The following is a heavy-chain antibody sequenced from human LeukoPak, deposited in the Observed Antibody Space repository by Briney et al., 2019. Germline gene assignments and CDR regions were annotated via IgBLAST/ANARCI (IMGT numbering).Heavy chain of an antibody. CDR2: INPNSGGT. J-gene: IGHJ4*02. V-gene: IGHV1-2*02. CDR1: GYTFTGHY. Sequence: ASVKVSCKASGYTFTGHYMHWVRQAPGQGLEWMGWINPNSGGTNYAQKFQGRVTMTRDTSISTAYMELSRLRSDDTAVYYCARVGGGSYRHFDYWGQGTLVTVSS. CDR3: ARVGGGSYRHFDY. D-gene: IGHD1-26*01.